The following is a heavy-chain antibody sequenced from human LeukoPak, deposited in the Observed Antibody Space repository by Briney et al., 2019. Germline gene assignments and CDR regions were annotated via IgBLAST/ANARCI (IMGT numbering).Heavy chain of an antibody. Sequence: PSETLSLTCAVYGGSFSGYYWSWIRQPPGKGLEWIGEINHSGSTNYNPPLKSRVTISVDTSKNQFSLKLSSVTAADTAVYYCARDRKQLVRDWFDPWGQGTLVTVSS. CDR3: ARDRKQLVRDWFDP. CDR2: INHSGST. J-gene: IGHJ5*02. CDR1: GGSFSGYY. V-gene: IGHV4-34*01. D-gene: IGHD6-13*01.